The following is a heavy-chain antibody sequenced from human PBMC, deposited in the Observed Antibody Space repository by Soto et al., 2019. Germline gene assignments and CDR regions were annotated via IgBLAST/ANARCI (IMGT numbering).Heavy chain of an antibody. V-gene: IGHV3-33*01. D-gene: IGHD4-4*01. J-gene: IGHJ6*03. Sequence: GGSLRLSCAASGFTFSSYGMHWVRQAPGKGLEWVAVIWYDGSNKYYADSVKGRFTISRDNSKNTLYLQMNSLRAEDTAVYYCARDQGYDYKTGYYMDVWGKGTTVTVSS. CDR2: IWYDGSNK. CDR1: GFTFSSYG. CDR3: ARDQGYDYKTGYYMDV.